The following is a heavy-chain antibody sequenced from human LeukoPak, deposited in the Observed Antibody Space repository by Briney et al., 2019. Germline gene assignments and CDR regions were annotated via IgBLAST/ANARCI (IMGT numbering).Heavy chain of an antibody. CDR2: VYYVGST. V-gene: IGHV4-39*07. CDR3: ARVGGDYDVLSGTQYFDY. D-gene: IGHD3-3*01. J-gene: IGHJ4*02. Sequence: LESPSLTCTVSRGSLSIITYYWGCIPDPPERGREGIVRVYYVGSTYYTASLKSRVTISVDTSKNQFSLKLSFVTAADTAVYYCARVGGDYDVLSGTQYFDYWGQGTLVTVSS. CDR1: RGSLSIITYY.